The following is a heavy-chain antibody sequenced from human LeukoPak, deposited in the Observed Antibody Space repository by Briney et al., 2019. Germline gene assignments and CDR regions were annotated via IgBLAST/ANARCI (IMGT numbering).Heavy chain of an antibody. CDR2: IKSKTDGGTT. D-gene: IGHD2-2*01. CDR3: ARDPGYCDNTSCYAANFDY. V-gene: IGHV3-15*01. CDR1: GFTFSNAW. J-gene: IGHJ4*02. Sequence: PGGSLRLSCAASGFTFSNAWMSWVRQAPGKGLEWVGRIKSKTDGGTTDYAAPVKGRFTISRDDSKNTLYLQMNSLRAEDTAVYYCARDPGYCDNTSCYAANFDYWGQGTLVTVSS.